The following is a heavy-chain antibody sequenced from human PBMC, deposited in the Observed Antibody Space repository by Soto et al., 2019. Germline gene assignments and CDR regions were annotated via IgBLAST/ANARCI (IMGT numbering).Heavy chain of an antibody. CDR2: ISSNGGST. CDR1: GFTFSSYA. Sequence: PGGSLRLSCSASGFTFSSYAMHWVRQAPGKGLEYVSAISSNGGSTYYADSVKGRFTISRDNSKNTLYLQMSSLRAEDTAVYYCVNGALSGYSGYDWGYYYYGMDVWGQGTTVTV. CDR3: VNGALSGYSGYDWGYYYYGMDV. D-gene: IGHD5-12*01. V-gene: IGHV3-64D*06. J-gene: IGHJ6*02.